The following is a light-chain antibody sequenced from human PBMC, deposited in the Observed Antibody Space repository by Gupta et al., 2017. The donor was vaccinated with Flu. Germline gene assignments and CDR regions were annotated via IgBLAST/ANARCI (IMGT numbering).Light chain of an antibody. CDR1: QSISAY. CDR2: DAS. J-gene: IGKJ2*01. V-gene: IGKV3-11*01. CDR3: QQRSSWPRYT. Sequence: ERATLSCRASQSISAYLAWYQQKPGQAPRLLIYDASNRATGIPARFSGSGSGADFTLTISSLEPEDFAVYYCQQRSSWPRYTFGQGTKLEIK.